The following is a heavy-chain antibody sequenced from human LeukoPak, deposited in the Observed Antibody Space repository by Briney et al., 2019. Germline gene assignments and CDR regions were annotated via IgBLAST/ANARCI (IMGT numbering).Heavy chain of an antibody. J-gene: IGHJ4*02. V-gene: IGHV1-2*02. CDR1: GYTFTGYY. Sequence: ASVKVSCKAPGYTFTGYYMHWVRQAPGQGLEWMGWINPNSGGTNHAQKFQGRVTMTRDTSISTAYMELSRLRSDDTAVYYCAREAVRYCSSTSCYSFDYWGQGTLVTVSS. CDR2: INPNSGGT. CDR3: AREAVRYCSSTSCYSFDY. D-gene: IGHD2-2*01.